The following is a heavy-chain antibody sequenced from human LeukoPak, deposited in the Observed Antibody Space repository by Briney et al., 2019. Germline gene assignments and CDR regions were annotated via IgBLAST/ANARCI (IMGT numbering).Heavy chain of an antibody. Sequence: PSETLSLTCAVYGGSFSGYYWSWIRQPPGKGLEWTGEINHSGSTNYNPSLKSRVTISVDTSKNQFSLKLSSVTAADTAVYYCARGRGAYSYGKYFDYWGQGTLVTVSS. D-gene: IGHD5-18*01. V-gene: IGHV4-34*01. CDR2: INHSGST. CDR1: GGSFSGYY. CDR3: ARGRGAYSYGKYFDY. J-gene: IGHJ4*02.